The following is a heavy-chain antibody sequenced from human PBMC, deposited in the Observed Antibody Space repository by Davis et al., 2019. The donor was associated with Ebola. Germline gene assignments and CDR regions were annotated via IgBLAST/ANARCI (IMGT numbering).Heavy chain of an antibody. CDR3: ARGPAYDFWSGYYYYYGMDV. CDR1: GGSISSGSYY. J-gene: IGHJ6*02. Sequence: PSETLSLTCTVSGGSISSGSYYWSWIRQPAGKGLEWIGHIYTSGSTNYNPSLKSRVTISVDTSKNQFSLKLSSVTAADTAVYYCARGPAYDFWSGYYYYYGMDVWGQGTTVTVSS. V-gene: IGHV4-61*09. D-gene: IGHD3-3*01. CDR2: IYTSGST.